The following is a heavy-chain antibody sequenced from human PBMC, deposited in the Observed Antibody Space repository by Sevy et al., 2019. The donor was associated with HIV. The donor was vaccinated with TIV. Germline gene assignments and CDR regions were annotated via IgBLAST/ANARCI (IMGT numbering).Heavy chain of an antibody. V-gene: IGHV4-39*01. Sequence: SETLSLTCTVSGGSISSSSYYWGWIRQPPGKGLEWIGSIYYSGSTYYSPYLKSRVTISVDTSKNQFSLKLSSVTAADTAVYYCARKGGSYSNNWFDPWGLGTLVTVSS. J-gene: IGHJ5*02. CDR1: GGSISSSSYY. D-gene: IGHD1-26*01. CDR3: ARKGGSYSNNWFDP. CDR2: IYYSGST.